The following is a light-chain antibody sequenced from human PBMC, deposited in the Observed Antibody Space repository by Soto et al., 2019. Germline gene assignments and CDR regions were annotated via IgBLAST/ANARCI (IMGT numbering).Light chain of an antibody. V-gene: IGKV3-15*01. J-gene: IGKJ1*01. CDR3: HQYNKFPLT. CDR2: AVS. CDR1: QSVSSN. Sequence: EIMMTQSPGTLSASPGERATLSCRASQSVSSNLAWYQQKPGQAPRLLIYAVSTRATGIPARFSGRGSGTEVTLTISSLQSEDFAIYYCHQYNKFPLTFGQGTKEEMK.